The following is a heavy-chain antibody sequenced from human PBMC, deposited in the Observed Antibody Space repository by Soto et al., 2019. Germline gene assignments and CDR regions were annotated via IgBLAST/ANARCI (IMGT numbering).Heavy chain of an antibody. CDR3: ARIPGYYYGLDL. CDR1: GFTLSTYG. J-gene: IGHJ6*02. D-gene: IGHD2-21*01. CDR2: ITGTGGNT. Sequence: EEELLESGGGLVQPGGSLRLSCAASGFTLSTYGMTWVRQAPGKGLEWVSAITGTGGNTYYVDSMKGRFTDSRDNSKNILYLQVDSLTAEDSAVYYCARIPGYYYGLDLWGQGTTVTVSS. V-gene: IGHV3-23*01.